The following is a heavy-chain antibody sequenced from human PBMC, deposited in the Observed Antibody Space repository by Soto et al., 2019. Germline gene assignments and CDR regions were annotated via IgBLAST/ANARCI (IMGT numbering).Heavy chain of an antibody. D-gene: IGHD3-3*01. V-gene: IGHV1-18*01. J-gene: IGHJ5*02. Sequence: VASVKVSCKTSGYTFNTYGINWVRQAPGQGLELMGWISAYDGKTTYAEKFQGRVTLTTDTSTSTAYMELRSLRSDDTATYYCARDPHEFWTSYWFDPWGQGTPVTVSS. CDR1: GYTFNTYG. CDR2: ISAYDGKT. CDR3: ARDPHEFWTSYWFDP.